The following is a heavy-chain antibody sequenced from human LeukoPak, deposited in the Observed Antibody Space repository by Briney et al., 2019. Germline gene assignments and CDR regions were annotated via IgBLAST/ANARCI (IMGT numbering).Heavy chain of an antibody. V-gene: IGHV4-39*07. CDR1: GGSISSSSYY. D-gene: IGHD3-22*01. J-gene: IGHJ2*01. CDR2: IYYSGST. Sequence: PETLSLTCTVSGGSISSSSYYWGWIRQPPGKGLEWIGSIYYSGSTYYNPSLKSRVTISVDTSKNQFSLKLSSVTAADTAVYYCARERSDYYDSSGLEPGWYFDLWGRGTLVTVSS. CDR3: ARERSDYYDSSGLEPGWYFDL.